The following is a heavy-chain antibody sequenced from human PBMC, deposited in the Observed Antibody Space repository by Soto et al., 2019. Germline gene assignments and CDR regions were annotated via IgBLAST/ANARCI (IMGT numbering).Heavy chain of an antibody. V-gene: IGHV3-48*03. D-gene: IGHD3-3*01. CDR3: ARERAISVYGMDV. CDR2: ISSSGSTI. J-gene: IGHJ6*02. Sequence: LRLSCAASGFTFSTYGMHWVRQAPGKGLEWVSYISSSGSTIYYADSVKGRFTISRDDAKNSLYLQMNSLRAEDTAVYYCARERAISVYGMDVWGQGTTVTVSS. CDR1: GFTFSTYG.